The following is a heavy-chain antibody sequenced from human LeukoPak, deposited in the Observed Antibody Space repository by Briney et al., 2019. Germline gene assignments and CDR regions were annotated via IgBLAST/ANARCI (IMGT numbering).Heavy chain of an antibody. CDR1: GYTFTSYY. Sequence: GASVKVSCKASGYTFTSYYMHWVRQAAGQGLEWMGIINPSGGSTSYAQKFQGRVTMTRDTSTSTVYMELSSLRSEDTAVYYCAREDSGWQTDYWGQGTLVTVSS. J-gene: IGHJ4*02. D-gene: IGHD6-19*01. CDR2: INPSGGST. CDR3: AREDSGWQTDY. V-gene: IGHV1-46*03.